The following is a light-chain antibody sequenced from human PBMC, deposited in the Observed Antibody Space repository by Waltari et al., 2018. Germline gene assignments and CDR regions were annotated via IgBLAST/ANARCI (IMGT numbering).Light chain of an antibody. CDR3: QTGGFGIWV. J-gene: IGLJ3*02. CDR2: VNSDGSH. CDR1: SGHSNYA. Sequence: QLLLTQSPSASASLGASVKLTCTVSSGHSNYAIAWHQQHPQKGPRYLMKVNSDGSHIKGDVIPDRVSGSSSGAERYLIISSLQAEDEADYYCQTGGFGIWVFGGGTTLTVL. V-gene: IGLV4-69*01.